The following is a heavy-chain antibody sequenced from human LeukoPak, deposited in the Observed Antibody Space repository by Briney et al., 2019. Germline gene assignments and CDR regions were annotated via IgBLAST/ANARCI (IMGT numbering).Heavy chain of an antibody. V-gene: IGHV1-69*05. J-gene: IGHJ6*03. D-gene: IGHD4-17*01. Sequence: SVKVSCKASGGTFSSYAISWVRQAPGQGLEWMRRIIPIFGTANYAQKFQGRVTITTDESTSTAYMELSSLRSEDTAVYYCARVFHGSVGDYVELYYYYYYMDVWDKGTTVTVSS. CDR1: GGTFSSYA. CDR3: ARVFHGSVGDYVELYYYYYYMDV. CDR2: IIPIFGTA.